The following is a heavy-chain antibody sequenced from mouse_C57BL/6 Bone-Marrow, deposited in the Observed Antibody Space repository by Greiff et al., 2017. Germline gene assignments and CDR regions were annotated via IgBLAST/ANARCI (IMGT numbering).Heavy chain of an antibody. J-gene: IGHJ1*03. V-gene: IGHV5-6*02. CDR2: ISSGGSYT. D-gene: IGHD2-4*01. CDR1: GFTFSSYG. Sequence: DVKLVEPGGDLVKPGGSLKLSCAASGFTFSSYGMSWVRQTPDKRLEWVATISSGGSYTYYPDSVKGRFTISRDNAKNTLYLQMRSLKSEDTAMYYCARRGIYYDYDWYFDVWGTGTTVTVSS. CDR3: ARRGIYYDYDWYFDV.